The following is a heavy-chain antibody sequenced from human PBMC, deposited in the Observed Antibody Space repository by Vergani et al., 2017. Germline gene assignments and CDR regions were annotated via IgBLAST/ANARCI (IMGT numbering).Heavy chain of an antibody. J-gene: IGHJ6*03. CDR1: GGSFSGYY. CDR3: ASQPHRIAARAPYYYYMDV. CDR2: INHSGIT. D-gene: IGHD6-6*01. V-gene: IGHV4-34*01. Sequence: QVHLQQWGAGLLKPSETLSLTCAVYGGSFSGYYWSWIRQPPGKGLEWIGEINHSGITNYNPSLKSRVTISVDTSKNQFSLKLSSVTAADTAVYYCASQPHRIAARAPYYYYMDVRGKGTTVTVSS.